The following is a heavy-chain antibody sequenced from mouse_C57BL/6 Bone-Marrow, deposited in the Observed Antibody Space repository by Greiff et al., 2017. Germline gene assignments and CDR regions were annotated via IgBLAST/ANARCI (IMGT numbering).Heavy chain of an antibody. CDR1: GYTFTSYW. D-gene: IGHD4-1*01. CDR2: IYPTSGRT. V-gene: IGHV1-55*01. Sequence: QVQLKQPGAELVKPGASVKMSCKASGYTFTSYWITWVKQRPGQGLEWIGDIYPTSGRTNYNEKFKSKAILTVDTSSTTAYMQLSSLPSEDSAVFYCARSGPLGRSFDYWGQGTTLTVSS. J-gene: IGHJ2*01. CDR3: ARSGPLGRSFDY.